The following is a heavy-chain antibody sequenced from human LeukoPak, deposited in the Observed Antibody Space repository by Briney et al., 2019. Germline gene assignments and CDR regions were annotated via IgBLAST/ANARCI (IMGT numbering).Heavy chain of an antibody. CDR3: ARGGYYFDSGD. D-gene: IGHD3-22*01. V-gene: IGHV4-61*02. Sequence: PSQTLSLTCTVSGGSISSGSYYWSWIRQPAGKGLEWIGRIYTSGSTNYNPSLKSRVTISVDTSKNQFSLRLTSVTAADTAVYYCARGGYYFDSGDWGQGTLVTVSS. J-gene: IGHJ4*02. CDR1: GGSISSGSYY. CDR2: IYTSGST.